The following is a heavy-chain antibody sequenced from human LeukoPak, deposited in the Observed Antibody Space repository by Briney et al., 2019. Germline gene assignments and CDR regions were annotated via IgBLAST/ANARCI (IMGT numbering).Heavy chain of an antibody. CDR2: IYYSGST. D-gene: IGHD3-22*01. Sequence: SETLSLTCTVSGGSISSSSYSWGWIRQPPGKGLEWIGSIYYSGSTYYNPSLKSRVTISVDTSKNQFSLKLSSVTAADTAVYYCARLYYDSSIDYWGQGTLVTVSS. CDR1: GGSISSSSYS. J-gene: IGHJ4*02. V-gene: IGHV4-39*01. CDR3: ARLYYDSSIDY.